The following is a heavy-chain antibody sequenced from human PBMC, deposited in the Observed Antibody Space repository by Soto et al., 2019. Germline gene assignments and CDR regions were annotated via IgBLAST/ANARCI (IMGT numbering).Heavy chain of an antibody. CDR3: ARSVFP. Sequence: SETLSLTCAVYGGSFSGYYWSWIRQPPGKGLEWIGDINHSGSTYYNPSLKSRVTISVDTSKNQFSLKLTSVTAADTAVYYCARSVFPWGQGTLVTVSS. J-gene: IGHJ5*02. CDR2: INHSGST. CDR1: GGSFSGYY. V-gene: IGHV4-34*09.